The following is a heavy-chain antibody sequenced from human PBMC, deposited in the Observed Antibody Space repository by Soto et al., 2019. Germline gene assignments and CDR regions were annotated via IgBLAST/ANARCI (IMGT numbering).Heavy chain of an antibody. CDR2: IRSKAYGGTT. CDR3: SFGYCSGGSCYSGHYFQH. Sequence: VGFIRSKAYGGTTEYAASVKGRFTISRDDSKSIAYLQMNSLKTEDTAVYYCSFGYCSGGSCYSGHYFQHWGRAPWSPSP. D-gene: IGHD2-15*01. J-gene: IGHJ1*01. V-gene: IGHV3-49*02.